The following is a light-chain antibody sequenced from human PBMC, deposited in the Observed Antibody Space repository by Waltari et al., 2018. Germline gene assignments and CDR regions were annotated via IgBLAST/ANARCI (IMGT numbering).Light chain of an antibody. V-gene: IGKV1-39*01. CDR2: VAS. Sequence: DIQMTQSPSSLSASVGDRVTITCRASKNISNHLHWYQQKSGEAPKLLIYVASRLQSGVPSRFSGSGFATDFSLIIASLEAEDFASYFCQQSFRTPITFGQGTRLEAK. CDR1: KNISNH. CDR3: QQSFRTPIT. J-gene: IGKJ5*01.